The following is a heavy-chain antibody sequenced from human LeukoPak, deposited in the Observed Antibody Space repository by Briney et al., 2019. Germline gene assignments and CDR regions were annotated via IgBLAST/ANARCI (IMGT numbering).Heavy chain of an antibody. J-gene: IGHJ4*02. Sequence: GGSLRLSCATSGFSLSRNGMHWVRQAPGQGLEWVAFILSDGSYEYYADSVKGRFTISRDNSKNTLYLQMNSLRAEDTAVYYCARDTTYYYGSGSYPDYWGQGTLVTVSS. CDR2: ILSDGSYE. CDR3: ARDTTYYYGSGSYPDY. D-gene: IGHD3-10*01. V-gene: IGHV3-30*02. CDR1: GFSLSRNG.